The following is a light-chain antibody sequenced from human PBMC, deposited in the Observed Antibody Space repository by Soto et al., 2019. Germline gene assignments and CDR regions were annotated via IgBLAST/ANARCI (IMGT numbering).Light chain of an antibody. Sequence: QSVLTQPASVSGSPGQSVTISCAGTSSEVGGYNFVSWYQQHPVKAPQLMIYDVSSRPSGVSNRFSGSKSGNTASLTISGLQAEDEADYYCSSYTSSYTYVFGTGTKVTV. V-gene: IGLV2-14*03. J-gene: IGLJ1*01. CDR2: DVS. CDR1: SSEVGGYNF. CDR3: SSYTSSYTYV.